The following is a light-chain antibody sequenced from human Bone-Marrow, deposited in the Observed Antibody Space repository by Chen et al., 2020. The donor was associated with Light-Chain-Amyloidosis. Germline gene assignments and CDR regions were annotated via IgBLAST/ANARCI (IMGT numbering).Light chain of an antibody. CDR3: QSADRSGTYEVI. CDR1: DLPPKY. CDR2: RDT. J-gene: IGLJ2*01. V-gene: IGLV3-25*03. Sequence: SYDLTQPPSVSVSPAPSARITSSGVDLPPKYADWYQQEPGQAPVLVIHRDTERPSGFSERFSGSSKGTTATLTISGVQAEDEADYHCQSADRSGTYEVIFGGGTKLTVL.